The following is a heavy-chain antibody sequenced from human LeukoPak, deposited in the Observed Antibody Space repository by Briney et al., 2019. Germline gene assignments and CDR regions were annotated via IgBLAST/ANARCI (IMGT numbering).Heavy chain of an antibody. CDR2: ISSSSSYI. D-gene: IGHD3-22*01. J-gene: IGHJ5*02. CDR3: ARDLWDLGYDSSGYYYNWFDP. V-gene: IGHV3-21*01. CDR1: GFTFSSSN. Sequence: KPGGSLRLSCEASGFTFSSSNMNWVRQAPGRGLEWVSSISSSSSYIYYADSVKGRFTISRDNAKNSLFLQMNSLRVEDTAVYYCARDLWDLGYDSSGYYYNWFDPWGQGTLVTVSS.